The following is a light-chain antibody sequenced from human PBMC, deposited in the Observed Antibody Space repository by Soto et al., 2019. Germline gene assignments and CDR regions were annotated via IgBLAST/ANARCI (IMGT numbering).Light chain of an antibody. CDR3: SSYSSTITRV. J-gene: IGLJ1*01. CDR1: SSDVGGYDY. Sequence: QSALTQPASMSGSPGQSITISCTGTSSDVGGYDYVSWYQHHAGEAPKLLIYEVSNRPSGISNRFSGSKSSNTASLIISGLQAEDEADYYCSSYSSTITRVFGTGTKLTVL. CDR2: EVS. V-gene: IGLV2-14*01.